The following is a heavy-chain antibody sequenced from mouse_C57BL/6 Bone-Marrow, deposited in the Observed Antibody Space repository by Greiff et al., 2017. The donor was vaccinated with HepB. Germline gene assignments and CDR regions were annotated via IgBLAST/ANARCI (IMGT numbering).Heavy chain of an antibody. CDR3: ARALYSNYVYYFDY. Sequence: EVKLMESEGGLVQPGSSMKLSCTASGFTFSDYYMAWVRQVPEKGLEWVANINYDGSSTYYLDSLKSRFIISRDNAKNILYLQMSSLKSEDTATYYCARALYSNYVYYFDYWGQGTTLTVSS. D-gene: IGHD2-5*01. J-gene: IGHJ2*01. V-gene: IGHV5-16*01. CDR1: GFTFSDYY. CDR2: INYDGSST.